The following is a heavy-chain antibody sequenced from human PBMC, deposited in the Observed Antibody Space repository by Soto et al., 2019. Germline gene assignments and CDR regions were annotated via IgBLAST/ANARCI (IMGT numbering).Heavy chain of an antibody. CDR2: ISGSGGST. CDR1: GFTFSSYA. J-gene: IGHJ3*02. D-gene: IGHD3-10*01. Sequence: GGSLRLSCAASGFTFSSYAMSWVRQAPGKGLEWVSAISGSGGSTYYADSVKGRFTISRDNSKNTLYLQMNSLRAEDTAVYYCAKFGFASLYYYGSERADAFDIWGQGTMVTVSS. V-gene: IGHV3-23*01. CDR3: AKFGFASLYYYGSERADAFDI.